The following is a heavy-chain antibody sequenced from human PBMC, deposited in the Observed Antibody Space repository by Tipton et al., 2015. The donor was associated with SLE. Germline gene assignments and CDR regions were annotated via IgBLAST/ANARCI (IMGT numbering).Heavy chain of an antibody. D-gene: IGHD3-16*01. J-gene: IGHJ3*02. CDR1: GFTFDDYG. CDR3: ARVLWAFDI. CDR2: ISYDGSNK. Sequence: SLRLSCAASGFTFDDYGMSWVRQAPGKGLEWVAVISYDGSNKYYADSVKGRFTISRDNSKNTLYLQMNSLRAEDTAVYYCARVLWAFDIWGQGTMVTVSS. V-gene: IGHV3-30*03.